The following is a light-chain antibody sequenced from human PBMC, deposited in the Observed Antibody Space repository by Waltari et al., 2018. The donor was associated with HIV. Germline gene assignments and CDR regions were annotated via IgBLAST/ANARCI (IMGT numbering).Light chain of an antibody. CDR3: QSYDSSLRGGV. Sequence: QSALTQPPSVSGAPGQRVTISCTGSSSNIGAGYDVHWYQQVPGTAPKLLIYGNSNRPSGVPDRFSGSKSGTSASLAVTGLQAEDEADYYCQSYDSSLRGGVFGGGTKLTVL. CDR2: GNS. J-gene: IGLJ3*02. CDR1: SSNIGAGYD. V-gene: IGLV1-40*01.